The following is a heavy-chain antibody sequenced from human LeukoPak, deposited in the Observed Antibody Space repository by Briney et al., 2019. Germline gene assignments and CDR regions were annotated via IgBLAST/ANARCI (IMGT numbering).Heavy chain of an antibody. Sequence: PGGSLRLSCAASGFTFSSYWMSWVRQAPGQGLEWVAHIKQDGSEKNYVDSVKGRFTISRDNAKNSLYLQMNSLRAEDTAVYYCARDSTPYDSSGYCYDYWGQGTLVTVSS. V-gene: IGHV3-7*01. CDR3: ARDSTPYDSSGYCYDY. D-gene: IGHD3-22*01. J-gene: IGHJ4*02. CDR1: GFTFSSYW. CDR2: IKQDGSEK.